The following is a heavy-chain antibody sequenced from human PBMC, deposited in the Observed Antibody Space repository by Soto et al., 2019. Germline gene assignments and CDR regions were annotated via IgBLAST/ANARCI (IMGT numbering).Heavy chain of an antibody. V-gene: IGHV3-48*01. CDR1: GFTFSSYS. J-gene: IGHJ5*02. CDR3: ARSGMTATGTSGFDP. D-gene: IGHD6-13*01. Sequence: EVQLVESGGGLVQPGGSLRLSCAASGFTFSSYSMNWVRRAPGKGLGWVSYISSSSGTIYHADSVKGRFTISRDNAKNCVFLKMNSLRAENTAVYYCARSGMTATGTSGFDPWGQGTLVTVSS. CDR2: ISSSSGTI.